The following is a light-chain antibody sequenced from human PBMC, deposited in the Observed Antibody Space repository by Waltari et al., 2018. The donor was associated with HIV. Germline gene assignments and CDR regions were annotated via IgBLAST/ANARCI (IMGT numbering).Light chain of an antibody. J-gene: IGLJ3*02. CDR1: SSNIGSKY. CDR3: TAWDDSLSVWV. Sequence: QSVLTQPPSASGTPGRRVTISCSGSSSNIGSKYVYWYQQLPGTAPKLLIYRNNQRPSGVPDRFSGSNSGTSASLAISGLRSEDEADYYCTAWDDSLSVWVFGGGTKLTVL. V-gene: IGLV1-47*01. CDR2: RNN.